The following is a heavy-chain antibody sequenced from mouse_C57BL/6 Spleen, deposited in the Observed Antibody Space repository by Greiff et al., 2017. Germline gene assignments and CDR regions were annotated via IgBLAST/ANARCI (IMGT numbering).Heavy chain of an antibody. CDR3: ARYNYGDAMDY. J-gene: IGHJ4*01. CDR2: IRNKANGYTT. D-gene: IGHD1-1*01. Sequence: EVQVVESGGGLVQPGGSLSLSCAASGFTFTDYYMSWVRQPPGKALEWLGFIRNKANGYTTEYSASVKGRFTISRDNSQSILYLQMNALRAEDSATYYCARYNYGDAMDYWGQGTSVTVSS. CDR1: GFTFTDYY. V-gene: IGHV7-3*01.